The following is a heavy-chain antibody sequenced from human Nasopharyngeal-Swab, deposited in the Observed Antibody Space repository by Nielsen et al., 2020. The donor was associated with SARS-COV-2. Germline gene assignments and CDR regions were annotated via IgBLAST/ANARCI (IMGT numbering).Heavy chain of an antibody. Sequence: SVKVSCKASGGTFSSYAINWVRQAPGQGLEWMGGIIPIFGTANYAQKFQGRVTITADESTSTAYMELSSLRSEDTAVYYCARDSSGSSGWYSTLDYWGQGTLVTVSS. CDR2: IIPIFGTA. CDR1: GGTFSSYA. CDR3: ARDSSGSSGWYSTLDY. D-gene: IGHD6-19*01. V-gene: IGHV1-69*13. J-gene: IGHJ4*02.